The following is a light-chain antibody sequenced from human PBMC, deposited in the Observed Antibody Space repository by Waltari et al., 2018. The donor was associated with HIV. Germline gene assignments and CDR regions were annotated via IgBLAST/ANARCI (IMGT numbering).Light chain of an antibody. CDR1: SSDVGGFNY. Sequence: QSALTQPRSVSGSPGQSVTISCTGTSSDVGGFNYVSWYQHHPGKAPKLIIYDVTKRPSGLPDRFSGSKSGNTASLTISGLQAEDEADYSCCSYAGTYVIFGGGTNLAVL. CDR2: DVT. J-gene: IGLJ2*01. CDR3: CSYAGTYVI. V-gene: IGLV2-11*01.